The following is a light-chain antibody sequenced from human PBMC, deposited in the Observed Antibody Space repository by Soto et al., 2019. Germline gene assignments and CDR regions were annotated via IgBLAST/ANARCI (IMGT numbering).Light chain of an antibody. J-gene: IGKJ1*01. CDR1: QSISSW. Sequence: DIVMTQSPSTLSASVGDRVTITCRASQSISSWLAWYQQKPGKAPKLLIYKASSLESGVPSRFSGSGSGTEFTLTISSLQPDDFATYYCQQYNSYSWTFGQGTKVDIK. CDR3: QQYNSYSWT. CDR2: KAS. V-gene: IGKV1-5*03.